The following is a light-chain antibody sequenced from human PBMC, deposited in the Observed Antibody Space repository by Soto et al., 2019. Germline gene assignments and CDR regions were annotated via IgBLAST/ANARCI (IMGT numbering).Light chain of an antibody. J-gene: IGKJ4*01. V-gene: IGKV4-1*01. Sequence: DIVMTQSPDSLAVSLGESSTITCKSSQSILYISNNXNFXAXXXXXPXXXXXLLXYWASTRESGVPDRFSAGGSGTDFSLTISSLQAEDVAVYFCQQYYNSLTFGGGTKV. CDR1: QSILYISNNXNF. CDR2: WAS. CDR3: QQYYNSLT.